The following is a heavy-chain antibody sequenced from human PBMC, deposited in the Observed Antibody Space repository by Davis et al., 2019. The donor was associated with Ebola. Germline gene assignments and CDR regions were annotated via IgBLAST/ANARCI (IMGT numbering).Heavy chain of an antibody. CDR2: IIPIFGTA. J-gene: IGHJ4*02. CDR3: ARVDSVTYTSLDY. CDR1: GGTFSSYA. D-gene: IGHD1-26*01. V-gene: IGHV1-69*06. Sequence: AASVKVSCKASGGTFSSYAISWVRQAPGQGLEWMGGIIPIFGTANYAQKFQGRVTITADKSTSTAYMELSSLRSEDTAVYYCARVDSVTYTSLDYWGQGSLVTVFS.